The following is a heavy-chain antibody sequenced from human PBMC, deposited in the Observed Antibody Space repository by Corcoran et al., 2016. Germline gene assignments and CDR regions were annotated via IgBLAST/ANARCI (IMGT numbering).Heavy chain of an antibody. J-gene: IGHJ5*02. V-gene: IGHV4-34*01. CDR2: INHLRNT. D-gene: IGHD3-3*01. CDR1: GGSFIGYY. CDR3: VSLGSMIFGLVMSGFDP. Sequence: QVQLQQWGAGLLKPSETLSLTCAVYGGSFIGYYWSWVRQPPGKGLEWIGEINHLRNTNYNPSLKSRVTISLDTSKNQFSLKLSYVTAADTAVYYCVSLGSMIFGLVMSGFDPWGQGTLVTVSS.